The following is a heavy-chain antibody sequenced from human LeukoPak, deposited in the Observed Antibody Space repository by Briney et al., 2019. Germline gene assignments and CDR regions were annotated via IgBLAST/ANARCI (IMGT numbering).Heavy chain of an antibody. V-gene: IGHV3-11*01. D-gene: IGHD3-22*01. CDR1: GFTFSDYY. Sequence: GGSLRLSCAASGFTFSDYYMTWIRQAPGKGLEWVSYISSSGSTIYYADSVKGRFTISRDNAKNSLYLQMNSLRAEDTAVYYCARVNGNYDSSGTFDYWGQGTLVTVSS. J-gene: IGHJ4*02. CDR3: ARVNGNYDSSGTFDY. CDR2: ISSSGSTI.